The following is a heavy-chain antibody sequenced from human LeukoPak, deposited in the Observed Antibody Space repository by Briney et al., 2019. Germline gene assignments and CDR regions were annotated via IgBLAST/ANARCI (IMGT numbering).Heavy chain of an antibody. Sequence: SVKVSCKASGGTFSSYAISWVRQAPGQGLEWMGRIIPILGIANYAQKFQGRVTITADKSTSTAYMELSSLRSEDTAVYYCARDRMITFGGVIVLPFDYWGQGTLVTVSS. D-gene: IGHD3-16*02. CDR2: IIPILGIA. CDR3: ARDRMITFGGVIVLPFDY. V-gene: IGHV1-69*04. CDR1: GGTFSSYA. J-gene: IGHJ4*02.